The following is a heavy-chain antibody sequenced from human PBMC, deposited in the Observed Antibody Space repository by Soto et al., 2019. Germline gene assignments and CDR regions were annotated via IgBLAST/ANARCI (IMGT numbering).Heavy chain of an antibody. V-gene: IGHV3-72*01. J-gene: IGHJ6*02. CDR3: GRGFCTGSSCPRPHYGLDV. Sequence: PGGSLRLSCAASGFTFSSYSMNWVRQAPGKGLEWVGRIASRAESYTTGYAASVKGRFTISRDDSKNSLYLQMNSLKTEDTAVYSCGRGFCTGSSCPRPHYGLDVWGQGTTVTVSS. CDR2: IASRAESYTT. CDR1: GFTFSSYS. D-gene: IGHD2-2*01.